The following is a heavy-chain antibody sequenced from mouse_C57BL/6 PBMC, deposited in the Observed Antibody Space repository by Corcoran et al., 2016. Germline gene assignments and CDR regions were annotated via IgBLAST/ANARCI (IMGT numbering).Heavy chain of an antibody. J-gene: IGHJ2*01. CDR3: AINNYGSSYFDY. CDR1: GYTFTTYG. CDR2: INTYAGVP. D-gene: IGHD1-1*01. Sequence: QIQLVQSGPELKKPGETVKISCKASGYTFTTYGMSWVKQAPGKGLKWMGWINTYAGVPTSAADFKGRFAFSLETSASTAYLQINNLKNEDTATYFCAINNYGSSYFDYWGQGTTLTVSS. V-gene: IGHV9-3*01.